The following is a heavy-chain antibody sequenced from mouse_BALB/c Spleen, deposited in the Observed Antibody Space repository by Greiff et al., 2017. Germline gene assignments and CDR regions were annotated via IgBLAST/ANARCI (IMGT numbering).Heavy chain of an antibody. CDR2: IYPGNSDT. D-gene: IGHD1-1*01. Sequence: EVQLQQSGTVLARPGASVKMSCKASGYTFTSYWMHWVKQRPGQGLEWIGAIYPGNSDTSYNQKFKGKAKLTAVTSTSTAYMELSSLTNEDSAVYYCTRWRGYYGVDYWGQGTTLTVSS. CDR3: TRWRGYYGVDY. CDR1: GYTFTSYW. V-gene: IGHV1-5*01. J-gene: IGHJ2*01.